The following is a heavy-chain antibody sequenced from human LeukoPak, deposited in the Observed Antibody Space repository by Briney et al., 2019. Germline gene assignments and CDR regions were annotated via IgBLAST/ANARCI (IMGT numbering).Heavy chain of an antibody. J-gene: IGHJ4*02. V-gene: IGHV1-3*02. Sequence: ASVKVSCKASGYTFTNYALHWVRQAPGQRLEWMGWTNGTTGNTRFSHDFQGRLTITIDTSASTGYMELSSLRSEGTAVYYCARSPGGNARTWLDYWGQGTLVTVSS. D-gene: IGHD4-23*01. CDR2: TNGTTGNT. CDR1: GYTFTNYA. CDR3: ARSPGGNARTWLDY.